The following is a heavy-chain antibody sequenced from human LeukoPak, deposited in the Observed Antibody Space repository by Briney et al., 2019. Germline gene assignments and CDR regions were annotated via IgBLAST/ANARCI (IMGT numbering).Heavy chain of an antibody. V-gene: IGHV3-23*01. Sequence: GGSLRLSCAASGFTFSSYAMSWVRQAPGKGLEWVSAISGSGGSTYYADSVKGRFTISRDNSKSTLYLQMNSLRAEDTAVHYCAKDLLTGPSNWFDPWGQGTLVTVSS. CDR2: ISGSGGST. CDR3: AKDLLTGPSNWFDP. D-gene: IGHD3-9*01. CDR1: GFTFSSYA. J-gene: IGHJ5*02.